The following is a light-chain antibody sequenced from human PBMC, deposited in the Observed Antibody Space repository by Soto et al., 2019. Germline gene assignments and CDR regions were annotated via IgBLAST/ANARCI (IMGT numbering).Light chain of an antibody. J-gene: IGLJ1*01. Sequence: QSALAQPASVSGSPGQSITISCAGSSRDIGGYDFVSWYQQHPGEVPKLIISDVSDRPSGVSDRFSGSKSGDTASLTISGLQVEDEADYYCSSFSNSDTPYVFGTGTKVTVL. CDR2: DVS. V-gene: IGLV2-14*03. CDR3: SSFSNSDTPYV. CDR1: SRDIGGYDF.